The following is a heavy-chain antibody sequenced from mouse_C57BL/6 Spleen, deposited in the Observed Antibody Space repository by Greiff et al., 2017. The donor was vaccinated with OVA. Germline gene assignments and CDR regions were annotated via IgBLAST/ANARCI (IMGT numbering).Heavy chain of an antibody. CDR1: GFTFSSYA. Sequence: EVKLEESGEGLVKPGGSLKLSCAASGFTFSSYAMSWVRQTPEKRLEWVAYISSGGDYIYYADTVKGRFTISRDKARNTLYLQMSSLKSEDTAMYYCTRDRLGRWYFDVWGTGTTVTVSS. V-gene: IGHV5-9-1*02. D-gene: IGHD4-1*01. CDR2: ISSGGDYI. J-gene: IGHJ1*03. CDR3: TRDRLGRWYFDV.